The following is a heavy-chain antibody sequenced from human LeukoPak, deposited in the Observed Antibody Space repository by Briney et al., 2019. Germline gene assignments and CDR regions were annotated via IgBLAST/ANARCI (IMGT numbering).Heavy chain of an antibody. D-gene: IGHD3-22*01. CDR2: INTDGSST. Sequence: GGSLRLSCAASGFTFSSYWMHWVRQAPGKGLVWVSRINTDGSSTSYADSVKGRFTISRDNAKNTLYLQMNSLGAEDTAVYYCARDTYDISGYYYGPFDYWGQGTLVTVSS. J-gene: IGHJ4*02. V-gene: IGHV3-74*01. CDR3: ARDTYDISGYYYGPFDY. CDR1: GFTFSSYW.